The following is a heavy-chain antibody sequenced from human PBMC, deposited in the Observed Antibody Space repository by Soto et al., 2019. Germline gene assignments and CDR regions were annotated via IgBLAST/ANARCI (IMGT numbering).Heavy chain of an antibody. V-gene: IGHV3-48*03. CDR3: ARDLVRARGVFEYYYGMDV. J-gene: IGHJ6*02. CDR2: ISSSGRTI. Sequence: EVQLVESGGGLVQPGGSLRLSCAASGFTLSSYEMNWVRQAPGEGLEWVSYISSSGRTIYYADSVKGRFIISRDNAKNSLYLQMNSLRAEDTAIYYCARDLVRARGVFEYYYGMDVWGHGTTVTVSS. CDR1: GFTLSSYE. D-gene: IGHD3-10*01.